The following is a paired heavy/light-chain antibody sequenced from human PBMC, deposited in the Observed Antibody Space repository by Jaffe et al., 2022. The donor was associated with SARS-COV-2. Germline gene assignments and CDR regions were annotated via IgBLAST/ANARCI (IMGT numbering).Heavy chain of an antibody. CDR3: ARGIIAVAGRGYYGMDV. D-gene: IGHD6-19*01. Sequence: EVQLVESGGGLVQPGGSLRLSCAASGFTFSSYEMNWVRQAPGKGLEWVSYISSSGSTIYYADSVKGRFTISRDNAKNSLYLQMNSLRAEDTAVYYCARGIIAVAGRGYYGMDVWGQGTTVTVSS. CDR2: ISSSGSTI. V-gene: IGHV3-48*03. J-gene: IGHJ6*02. CDR1: GFTFSSYE.
Light chain of an antibody. CDR2: QDS. V-gene: IGLV3-1*01. CDR1: KLGDKY. CDR3: QAWDSSAYV. Sequence: SYELTQPPSVSVSPGQTASITCSGDKLGDKYACWYQQKPGQSPVLVIYQDSKRPSGIPERFSGSNSGNTATLTISGTQAMDEADYYCQAWDSSAYVFGTGTKVTVL. J-gene: IGLJ1*01.